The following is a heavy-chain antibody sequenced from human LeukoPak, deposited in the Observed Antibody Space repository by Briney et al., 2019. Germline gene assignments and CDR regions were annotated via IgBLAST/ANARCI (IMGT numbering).Heavy chain of an antibody. D-gene: IGHD1-26*01. CDR2: IYWNDDK. Sequence: SVPTLVNPTQTLTLTCTFSGFSLSTSGVGVGWIRQPPGKALEWLALIYWNDDKSYRPSLKSRLTITKDTSKNQVVLTMTNMDPVDTATYYCAHTGGTYSLGYWGQGTLVTVSS. CDR1: GFSLSTSGVG. V-gene: IGHV2-5*01. CDR3: AHTGGTYSLGY. J-gene: IGHJ4*02.